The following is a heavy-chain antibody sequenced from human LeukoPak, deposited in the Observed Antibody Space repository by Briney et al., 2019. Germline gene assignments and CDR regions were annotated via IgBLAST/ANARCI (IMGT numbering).Heavy chain of an antibody. Sequence: PGGSLRLSCAASGFTFSSYSMSWVRQAPGKGLEWVSSISSSSSYIYYADSVKGRFTISRDNAKNSLYLQMNSLRAEDTAVYYCARDLRDLGDYVYYYYGMDVWGQGTTVTVSS. CDR1: GFTFSSYS. D-gene: IGHD4-17*01. CDR2: ISSSSSYI. CDR3: ARDLRDLGDYVYYYYGMDV. J-gene: IGHJ6*02. V-gene: IGHV3-21*01.